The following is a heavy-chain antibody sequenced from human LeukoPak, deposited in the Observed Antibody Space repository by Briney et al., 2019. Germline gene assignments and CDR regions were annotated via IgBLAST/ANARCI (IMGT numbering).Heavy chain of an antibody. D-gene: IGHD5-12*01. V-gene: IGHV3-74*01. Sequence: GGSLRLSCAAPGFTFSSYWMHWVRQAPGKGLVWVTRINSDGSSTSYADSVKGRFTISRDNAKNTLYLQMNSLRAEDTAVYYCARDPCATHYYYYYYYMDVWGKGTTVTVSS. CDR1: GFTFSSYW. J-gene: IGHJ6*03. CDR3: ARDPCATHYYYYYYYMDV. CDR2: INSDGSST.